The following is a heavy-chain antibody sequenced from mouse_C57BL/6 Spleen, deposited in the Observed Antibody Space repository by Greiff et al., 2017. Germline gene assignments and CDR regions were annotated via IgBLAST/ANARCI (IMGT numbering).Heavy chain of an antibody. J-gene: IGHJ2*01. V-gene: IGHV5-16*01. CDR1: GFTFSDYY. D-gene: IGHD2-4*01. Sequence: EVQLVQSEAGLVQPGSSMKLSCTASGFTFSDYYMAWVRQVPEKGLEWVANINYDGSSTYYLDSLKGRFIISRDNAKNILYLQISRLKSEDTATYYCAKANDYGWFDDWGQGTTLTVSS. CDR2: INYDGSST. CDR3: AKANDYGWFDD.